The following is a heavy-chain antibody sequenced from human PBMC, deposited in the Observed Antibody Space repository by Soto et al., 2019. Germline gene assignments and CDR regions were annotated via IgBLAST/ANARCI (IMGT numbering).Heavy chain of an antibody. CDR3: ASDDATYYGMDV. J-gene: IGHJ6*02. CDR1: GFTFSSYE. CDR2: ISSSGSTI. V-gene: IGHV3-48*03. Sequence: PGGSLRLSCAASGFTFSSYEMNWVRQAPGKGLEWVSYISSSGSTIYYADSVKGRFTISRDNAKNSLYLQMNSLRAEDTAVYYCASDDATYYGMDVWGQGTTVTVSS.